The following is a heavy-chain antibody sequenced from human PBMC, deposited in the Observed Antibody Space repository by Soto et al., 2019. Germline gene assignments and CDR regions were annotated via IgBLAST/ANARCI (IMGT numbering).Heavy chain of an antibody. CDR2: IIPIFGTA. CDR1: GGTFSSYA. D-gene: IGHD3-10*01. CDR3: ARDRGWGRSVPVDY. Sequence: QVQLVQSGAEVKKPGSSVKVSCKASGGTFSSYAISWVRQAPGQGLEWMGGIIPIFGTANYAQKFQCRVTIIADESTSTAYMELSSLRSEDTAVYDCARDRGWGRSVPVDYWGQGTLVTVSS. V-gene: IGHV1-69*01. J-gene: IGHJ4*02.